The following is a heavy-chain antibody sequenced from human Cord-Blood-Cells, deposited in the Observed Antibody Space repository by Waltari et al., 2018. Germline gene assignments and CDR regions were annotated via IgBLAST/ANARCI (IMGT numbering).Heavy chain of an antibody. V-gene: IGHV4-38-2*01. CDR3: ARGSGYSSGWYTWFDP. CDR1: GYSISSGYY. D-gene: IGHD6-19*01. Sequence: QVQLQESGPGLVKPSETLSLTCAVSGYSISSGYYWGWIRQPPGKGLEWIVSIYHSGSTYYNPALKSRVTISVDTSKNQFSLKLSSVTAADTAVYYCARGSGYSSGWYTWFDPWGQGTLVTVSS. J-gene: IGHJ5*02. CDR2: IYHSGST.